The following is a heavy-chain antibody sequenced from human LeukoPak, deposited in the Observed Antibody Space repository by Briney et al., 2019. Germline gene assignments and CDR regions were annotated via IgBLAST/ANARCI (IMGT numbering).Heavy chain of an antibody. CDR3: ARDIIKYELGATTIFDY. V-gene: IGHV4-34*01. J-gene: IGHJ4*02. Sequence: SETLSPTCAVYGGSFSGYYWSWIRQPPGKGLEWIGEINHSGSTNYNPSLKSRITISVDTSKNQFSLQLNSVTPEDTAVYYCARDIIKYELGATTIFDYWGQGTLVTVSS. D-gene: IGHD1-26*01. CDR2: INHSGST. CDR1: GGSFSGYY.